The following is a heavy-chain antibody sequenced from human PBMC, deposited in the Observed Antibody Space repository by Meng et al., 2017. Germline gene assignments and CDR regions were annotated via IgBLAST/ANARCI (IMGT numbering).Heavy chain of an antibody. D-gene: IGHD1-26*01. CDR1: GGSISSSSYY. Sequence: QLQLQESGPGLVKPSETLSLTCTVSGGSISSSSYYWGWIRQPPGKGLEWIGSIYYSGSTYYNPSLKSRVTISVDTSKNQFSLKLSSVTAADTAVYYCARVGSYYGDWIDPWGQGTLVTVSS. CDR2: IYYSGST. J-gene: IGHJ5*02. V-gene: IGHV4-39*07. CDR3: ARVGSYYGDWIDP.